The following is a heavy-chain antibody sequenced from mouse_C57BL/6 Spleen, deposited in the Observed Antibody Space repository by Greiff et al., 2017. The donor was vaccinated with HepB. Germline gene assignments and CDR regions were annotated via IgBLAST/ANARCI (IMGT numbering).Heavy chain of an antibody. CDR2: IDPSDSET. J-gene: IGHJ4*01. CDR3: ARNLITTVVAPYAMDY. D-gene: IGHD1-1*01. CDR1: GYTFTSYW. Sequence: VQVQQPGAELVRPGSSVKLSCKASGYTFTSYWMHWVKQRPIQGLEWIGNIDPSDSETHYNQKFKDKATLTVDKSSSTAYMQLSSLTSEDSAVYYCARNLITTVVAPYAMDYWGQGTSVTVSS. V-gene: IGHV1-52*01.